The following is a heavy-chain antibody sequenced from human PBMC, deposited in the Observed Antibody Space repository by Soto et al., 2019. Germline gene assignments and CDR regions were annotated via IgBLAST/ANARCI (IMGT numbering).Heavy chain of an antibody. Sequence: ASVKVSCKASGYTFTTYSMHWVRQAPGQRLEWMGWINTGDATTNYAQKFQGRVTITADKSTSTAYMELSSLRSEDTAVYYCAVVPGLADSGYDWSHWGQGTLVTVSS. CDR2: INTGDATT. J-gene: IGHJ4*02. CDR3: AVVPGLADSGYDWSH. D-gene: IGHD5-12*01. V-gene: IGHV1-3*04. CDR1: GYTFTTYS.